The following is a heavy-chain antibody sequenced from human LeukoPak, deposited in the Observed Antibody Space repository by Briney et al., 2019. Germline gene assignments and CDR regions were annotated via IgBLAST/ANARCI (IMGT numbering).Heavy chain of an antibody. D-gene: IGHD6-13*01. V-gene: IGHV3-7*01. CDR1: GFTFSSYW. CDR2: IKQDGSEK. CDR3: ARDQVAAAPDY. J-gene: IGHJ4*02. Sequence: GGSLRLSCAASGFTFSSYWMSWFRQAPGKGLEWVANIKQDGSEKYYVDSVKGRFTISRDNAKNSLYLQMNSLRAEDTAVYYCARDQVAAAPDYWGQGTLVTVSS.